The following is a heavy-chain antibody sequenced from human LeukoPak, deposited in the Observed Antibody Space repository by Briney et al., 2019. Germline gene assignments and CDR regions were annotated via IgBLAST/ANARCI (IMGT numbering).Heavy chain of an antibody. CDR2: ISSNGGST. D-gene: IGHD3-3*01. Sequence: GGSLRLSCSASGFTFSSYAMHWVRQAPGKGLEYVSAISSNGGSTYYADSVKGRFTISRDNAKNSLYLQMNSLRAEDTAVYYCARVLDTYYDFWSGYYTSHYYYGMDVWGQGTTVTVSS. CDR3: ARVLDTYYDFWSGYYTSHYYYGMDV. J-gene: IGHJ6*02. CDR1: GFTFSSYA. V-gene: IGHV3-64*04.